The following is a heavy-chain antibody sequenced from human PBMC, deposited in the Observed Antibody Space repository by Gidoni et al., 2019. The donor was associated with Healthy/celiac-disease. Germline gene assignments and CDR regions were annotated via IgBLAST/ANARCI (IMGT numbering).Heavy chain of an antibody. V-gene: IGHV3-33*01. D-gene: IGHD3-10*01. CDR3: ARAYYLTYYFDY. J-gene: IGHJ4*02. CDR1: GFTFSSYG. CDR2: IWYDVSNK. Sequence: QVQLVESGGGVVQPGRSWRLSCAAYGFTFSSYGMHWVRQAPGKGLEWVAVIWYDVSNKYYADSVKGRFTISRDNSKNTLYLQMNSLSAEDTAVYYCARAYYLTYYFDYWGQGTLVTVSS.